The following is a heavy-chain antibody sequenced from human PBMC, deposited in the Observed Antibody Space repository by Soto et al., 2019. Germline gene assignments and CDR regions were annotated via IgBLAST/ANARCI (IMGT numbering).Heavy chain of an antibody. CDR3: ASTSYYYDSSGSHRDDYFDY. J-gene: IGHJ4*02. Sequence: QVQLQESGPGLVKPSQTLSLTCTVSGGSISSGGYYWSWIRQHPGKGLEWIGYIYYSGSTDYNPSLKSRVTISVDTSKNQFSLKLSSVTAADTAVHYCASTSYYYDSSGSHRDDYFDYWGQGTLVTVSS. CDR1: GGSISSGGYY. V-gene: IGHV4-31*03. D-gene: IGHD3-22*01. CDR2: IYYSGST.